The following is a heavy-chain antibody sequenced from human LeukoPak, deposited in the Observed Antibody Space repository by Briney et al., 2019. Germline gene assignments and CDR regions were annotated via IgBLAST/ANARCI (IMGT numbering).Heavy chain of an antibody. Sequence: TGGSLRLSCAASGFTFSTSSMNWVSQAPGKGLEWVSHISSSSRTIYYADSVKGRFTISRDDAENSLYLQMNSLRADDTAVYYCARGLVYCSSGNCYFDYWGQGTLVTVSS. V-gene: IGHV3-48*01. CDR1: GFTFSTSS. CDR3: ARGLVYCSSGNCYFDY. D-gene: IGHD2-2*01. CDR2: ISSSSRTI. J-gene: IGHJ4*02.